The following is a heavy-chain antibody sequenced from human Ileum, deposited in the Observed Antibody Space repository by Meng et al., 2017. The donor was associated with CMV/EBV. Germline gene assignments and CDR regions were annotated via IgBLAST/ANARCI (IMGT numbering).Heavy chain of an antibody. CDR1: GYTFSADY. D-gene: IGHD4/OR15-4a*01. CDR2: INPINGVT. J-gene: IGHJ4*02. V-gene: IGHV1-2*06. CDR3: ARHIVLTSQTRDF. Sequence: KAAGYTFSADYRHWVRQAPGQGLEWVGRINPINGVTNYAQKFQGRVALTGDSSINTAYLELSGLTSDDTAIYYCARHIVLTSQTRDFWGQGTLVTVSS.